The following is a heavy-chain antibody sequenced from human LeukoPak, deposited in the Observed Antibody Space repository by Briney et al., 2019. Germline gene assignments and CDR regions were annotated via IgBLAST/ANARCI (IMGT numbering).Heavy chain of an antibody. D-gene: IGHD4-17*01. J-gene: IGHJ4*02. CDR2: FDPEDGET. CDR3: ATAYYGARLNSAGHFDY. Sequence: ASVKVSCKASGGTFSSYAISWVRQAPGKGLEWMGGFDPEDGETIYAQKFQGRVTMTEDTSTDTAYMELSSLRSEDTAVYYCATAYYGARLNSAGHFDYWGQGTLVTVSS. V-gene: IGHV1-24*01. CDR1: GGTFSSYA.